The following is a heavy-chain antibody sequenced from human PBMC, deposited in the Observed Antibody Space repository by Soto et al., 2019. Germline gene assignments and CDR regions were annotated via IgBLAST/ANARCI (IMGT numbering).Heavy chain of an antibody. V-gene: IGHV1-18*01. D-gene: IGHD6-19*01. J-gene: IGHJ5*02. CDR1: GYPFTTFA. CDR2: INTYNDYT. CDR3: ERVGSGGCCWFDP. Sequence: QVQLVQSGPEVKNPGASVRVSCKSSGYPFTTFAITWVRQAPGQGPEWMGWINTYNDYTNYAQKFQGRVTMTADTSTTTAYLELRSLSSDDTAVYYCERVGSGGCCWFDPWGQGTLVTVSS.